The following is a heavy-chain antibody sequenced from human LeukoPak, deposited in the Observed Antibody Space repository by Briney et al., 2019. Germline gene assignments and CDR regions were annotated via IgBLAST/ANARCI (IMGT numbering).Heavy chain of an antibody. D-gene: IGHD6-19*01. V-gene: IGHV3-33*01. J-gene: IGHJ4*02. CDR2: IWYDGSNK. Sequence: GGSLRLSCAASGFTFSSYGMHWVRQAPGKGLEWVAVIWYDGSNKYYADSVKGRFTISRDNSKNTLYLQMNSLRAEDTVVYYCARSSSGLSGYFDYWGQGTLVTVSS. CDR3: ARSSSGLSGYFDY. CDR1: GFTFSSYG.